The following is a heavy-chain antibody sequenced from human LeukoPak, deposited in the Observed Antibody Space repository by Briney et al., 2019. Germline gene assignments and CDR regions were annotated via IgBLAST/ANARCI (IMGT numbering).Heavy chain of an antibody. CDR1: GGSISSSSYY. V-gene: IGHV4-39*01. CDR3: ASLQGSSGWFRGYYFDY. CDR2: IYYSGST. J-gene: IGHJ4*02. D-gene: IGHD6-19*01. Sequence: SETLSLTCTVSGGSISSSSYYWGWIRQPPGKGLEWIGSIYYSGSTYYNPSLKSRVTISVDTSKNQFSLKLSSVTAADTAVYYCASLQGSSGWFRGYYFDYWGQGTLVTVSS.